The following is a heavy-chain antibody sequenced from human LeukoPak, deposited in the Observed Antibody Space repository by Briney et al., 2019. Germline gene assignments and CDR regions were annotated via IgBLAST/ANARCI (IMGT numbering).Heavy chain of an antibody. J-gene: IGHJ4*02. CDR3: AKDVDRVQIYYFDF. D-gene: IGHD3-22*01. V-gene: IGHV3-23*01. Sequence: PGGSLRLSCAASGFTFSSYAMSWVRQAPGKGLEWVSAISGSGGSTYYADSVKGRFTISRDNSKKMLYLQMNSLRAEDTAVYYCAKDVDRVQIYYFDFWGQGTLVTVSS. CDR2: ISGSGGST. CDR1: GFTFSSYA.